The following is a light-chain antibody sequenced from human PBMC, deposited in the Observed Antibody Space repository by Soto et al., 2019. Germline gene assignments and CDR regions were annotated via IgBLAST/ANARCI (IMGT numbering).Light chain of an antibody. J-gene: IGKJ4*01. CDR2: LGS. CDR1: QSLLHSNGYHY. CDR3: LGDLQSALT. V-gene: IGKV2-28*01. Sequence: DIVMTQSPLSLPVTPGEPASISCRSSQSLLHSNGYHYLDWYLQKPGQSPQLLLYLGSSRAIGFPDRFTGSGSGTDFALKVSRVEAADAGVCCCLGDLQSALTFGGGNKVAIK.